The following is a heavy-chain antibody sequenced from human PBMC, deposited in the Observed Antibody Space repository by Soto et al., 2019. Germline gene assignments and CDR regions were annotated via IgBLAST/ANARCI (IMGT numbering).Heavy chain of an antibody. CDR3: ARDLDILTGYYGFTFDY. CDR1: GYTFTSYG. V-gene: IGHV1-18*01. Sequence: ASVKVSCKASGYTFTSYGISWVRQAPGQGLEWMGWISAYNGNTNYAQKLQGRVTMTTDTSTSTAYMELRSLRSDDTAVYYCARDLDILTGYYGFTFDYWGQGTLVTVT. J-gene: IGHJ4*02. CDR2: ISAYNGNT. D-gene: IGHD3-9*01.